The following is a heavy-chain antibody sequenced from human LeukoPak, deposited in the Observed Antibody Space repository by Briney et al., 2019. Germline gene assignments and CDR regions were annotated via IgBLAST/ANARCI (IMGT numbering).Heavy chain of an antibody. CDR2: IYNSGST. V-gene: IGHV4-4*07. CDR3: ARVRGSSGSYDYYHYMDV. D-gene: IGHD1-26*01. Sequence: PAETLSLTCTVTGGSNSYFYWSWLRQPAGKGLEWIGRIYNSGSTNYNPSLKSRVTISVDTSKKQFSLKLSSVTAADTAVYYCARVRGSSGSYDYYHYMDVWGKGTTVTISS. CDR1: GGSNSYFY. J-gene: IGHJ6*03.